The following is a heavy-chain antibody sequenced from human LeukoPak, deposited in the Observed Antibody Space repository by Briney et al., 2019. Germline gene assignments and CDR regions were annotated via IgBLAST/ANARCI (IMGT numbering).Heavy chain of an antibody. Sequence: GESLKISCKGSGYSFTSYWIGWVRQMPGKGLEWMGIIYPGDSDTRYSPSFQGQVTILADKSISTAYLQWSSLKASDTAMYYCARAGDYGDYDPNWFDPWGQGTLVTVSS. D-gene: IGHD4-17*01. V-gene: IGHV5-51*01. CDR3: ARAGDYGDYDPNWFDP. CDR2: IYPGDSDT. J-gene: IGHJ5*02. CDR1: GYSFTSYW.